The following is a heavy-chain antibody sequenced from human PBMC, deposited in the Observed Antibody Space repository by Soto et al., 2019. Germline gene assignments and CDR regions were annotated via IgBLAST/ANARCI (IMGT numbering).Heavy chain of an antibody. D-gene: IGHD3-9*01. V-gene: IGHV3-33*01. CDR2: IWYDGSNK. Sequence: PGGSLRLSCAASGFTLSSYGMHWVRQAPGKGLEWVAVIWYDGSNKYYADSVKGRFTTSRDNSKNTLFLQMTSLRAEDTAVYYCARVGLYYDILPGQEYYYYGMDVCGQGTTVTVSS. J-gene: IGHJ6*02. CDR3: ARVGLYYDILPGQEYYYYGMDV. CDR1: GFTLSSYG.